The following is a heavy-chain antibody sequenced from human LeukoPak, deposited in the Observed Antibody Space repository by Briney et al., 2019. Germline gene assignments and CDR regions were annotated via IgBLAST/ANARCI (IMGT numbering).Heavy chain of an antibody. J-gene: IGHJ4*02. CDR2: ISRNGDST. CDR3: AKARRRMVYYFDY. CDR1: GFTFNYYA. V-gene: IGHV3-64*04. Sequence: GGSLRLSCSASGFTFNYYAIHWVRQAPGKGLEYVSAISRNGDSTYYADSVKGRFTISRDNSKNTLYLQMNSLRAEDTAVYYCAKARRRMVYYFDYWGQGTLVTVSS. D-gene: IGHD2-8*01.